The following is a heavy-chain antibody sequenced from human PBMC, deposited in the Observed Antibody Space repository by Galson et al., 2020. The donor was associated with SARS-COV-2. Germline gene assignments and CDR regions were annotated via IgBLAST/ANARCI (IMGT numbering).Heavy chain of an antibody. D-gene: IGHD3-22*01. J-gene: IGHJ6*02. CDR1: GFTFSGSA. Sequence: GGSLRLSCAASGFTFSGSAMHWVRQASGKGLEWVGRIRSKANSYATAYAASVKGRFTISRDDSKNTAYLQMNSLKTEDTAVYYCTFDSSGYNPYYYYGMDVWGQGTTVTVSS. CDR3: TFDSSGYNPYYYYGMDV. CDR2: IRSKANSYAT. V-gene: IGHV3-73*01.